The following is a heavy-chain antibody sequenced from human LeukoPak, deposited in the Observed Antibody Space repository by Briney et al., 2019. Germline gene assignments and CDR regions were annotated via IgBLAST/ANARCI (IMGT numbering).Heavy chain of an antibody. CDR1: GFIFSSYG. V-gene: IGHV3-30*02. CDR3: ARVVPPTDYGSGSYFWDPYYFDY. D-gene: IGHD3-10*01. Sequence: GGSLRLSCAASGFIFSSYGIHWVRQAPGKGLEWVAFIRYDGSDKYYADSVKGRFTISRDNSKNTLYLQMNSLRAEDTAVYYCARVVPPTDYGSGSYFWDPYYFDYWGQGTLVTVSS. J-gene: IGHJ4*02. CDR2: IRYDGSDK.